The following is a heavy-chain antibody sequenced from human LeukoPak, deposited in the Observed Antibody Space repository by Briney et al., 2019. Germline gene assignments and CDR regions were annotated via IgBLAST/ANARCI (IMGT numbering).Heavy chain of an antibody. CDR1: GGSISSGDYY. Sequence: SETLSLTCTVSGGSISSGDYYWSWIRQPPGKGLEWIGYIYYSGSTYYNPSLKSRVTISVDTSKNQFSLKLSSVTAADTAVYYCARLGPAAIELDIWGQGTVVTVSS. CDR3: ARLGPAAIELDI. V-gene: IGHV4-30-4*08. CDR2: IYYSGST. D-gene: IGHD2-2*01. J-gene: IGHJ3*02.